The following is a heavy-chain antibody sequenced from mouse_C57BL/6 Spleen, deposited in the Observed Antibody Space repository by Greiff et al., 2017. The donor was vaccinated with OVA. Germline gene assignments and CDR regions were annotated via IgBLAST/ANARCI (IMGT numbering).Heavy chain of an antibody. CDR3: ARKRVVDWYFDV. CDR1: GYTFTSYW. D-gene: IGHD1-1*01. Sequence: VQLQQPGAELVMPGASVKLSCKASGYTFTSYWMHWVKQRPGQGLEWIGEIDPSDSYTNYNQKFKGKSTLTVDKSSSTAYMQLSSLTSEDSAVDYCARKRVVDWYFDVWGTGTTVTVSS. V-gene: IGHV1-69*01. J-gene: IGHJ1*03. CDR2: IDPSDSYT.